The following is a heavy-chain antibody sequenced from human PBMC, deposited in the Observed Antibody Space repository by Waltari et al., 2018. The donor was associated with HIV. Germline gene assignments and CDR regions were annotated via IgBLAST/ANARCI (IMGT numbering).Heavy chain of an antibody. CDR2: INCNTGDT. V-gene: IGHV1-2*06. D-gene: IGHD2-21*02. J-gene: IGHJ4*02. CDR1: TFTAFY. CDR3: ARGEDVSLTSIPPGYGFDF. Sequence: TFTAFYIHWVRQAPGQGLQWMGRINCNTGDTNHAPNVQGRVTMTRDTSCNKAYMELRSLNSNDTAIYYCARGEDVSLTSIPPGYGFDFWGVGSAVTVSS.